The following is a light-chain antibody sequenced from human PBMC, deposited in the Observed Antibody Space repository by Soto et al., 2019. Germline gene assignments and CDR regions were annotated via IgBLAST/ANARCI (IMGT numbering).Light chain of an antibody. V-gene: IGKV1-39*01. J-gene: IGKJ5*01. CDR3: QQSYSTPIT. CDR2: AAS. CDR1: QSISSY. Sequence: VQMTQSTSSLSASVGDRVTITCRASQSISSYLNWYQQKPGKAPKLLIYAASSLQSGVPSRFSGSGSGTDFTLTISSLQPEDFATYYCQQSYSTPITFAQGTRLAIK.